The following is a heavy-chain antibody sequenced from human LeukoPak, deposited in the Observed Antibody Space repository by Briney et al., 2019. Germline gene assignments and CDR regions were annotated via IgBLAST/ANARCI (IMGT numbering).Heavy chain of an antibody. CDR3: ADEGKQWLVLHRYFQH. V-gene: IGHV3-30*12. CDR1: GFTFSSYG. CDR2: ISYDGSNK. J-gene: IGHJ1*01. D-gene: IGHD6-19*01. Sequence: QPGGSLRLSCAASGFTFSSYGMHWVRQAPGKGLEWVAVISYDGSNKYYADSVKGRFTISRDNSKNTLYLQMNSLRAEDTAVYYCADEGKQWLVLHRYFQHWGQGTLVTVSS.